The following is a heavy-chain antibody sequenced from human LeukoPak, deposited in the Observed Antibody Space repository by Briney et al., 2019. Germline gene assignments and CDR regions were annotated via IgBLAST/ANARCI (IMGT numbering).Heavy chain of an antibody. Sequence: SETLSLTCAVYGGSFSGYYWSWIRQPPGKGLEWIGEINYSGSTNYNPSLKSRVTISVDTSKNQFSLKLSSVTAADTAVYYCAREAGVKYYYGSGSYLPGYYMDVWGKGTTVTVSS. V-gene: IGHV4-34*01. J-gene: IGHJ6*03. CDR3: AREAGVKYYYGSGSYLPGYYMDV. D-gene: IGHD3-10*01. CDR2: INYSGST. CDR1: GGSFSGYY.